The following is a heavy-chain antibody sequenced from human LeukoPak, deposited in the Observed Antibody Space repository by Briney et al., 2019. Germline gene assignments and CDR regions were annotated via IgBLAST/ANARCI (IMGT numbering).Heavy chain of an antibody. CDR2: INAGNGNT. V-gene: IGHV1-3*01. CDR1: GYTFTTYA. CDR3: AKEGGGTGYYFDY. J-gene: IGHJ4*02. Sequence: ASVKLSCKASGYTFTTYAMHWVRLAPGQRLEWMGWINAGNGNTKYSQNFQGRVTITRDTSASTAYMELTSLRSEDTAVYYCAKEGGGTGYYFDYWGQGTLVTVSS. D-gene: IGHD3-16*01.